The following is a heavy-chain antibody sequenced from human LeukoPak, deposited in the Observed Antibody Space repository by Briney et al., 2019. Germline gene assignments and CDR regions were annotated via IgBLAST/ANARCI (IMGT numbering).Heavy chain of an antibody. V-gene: IGHV3-23*01. Sequence: GGSLRLSCAASGFTFTSYAMSWVRQAPGKGLEWVSAIRGSGGNTYYADSVKGRFTISRDNSKNTPYLQMNSLRAADMAVYYCAKSQVAPRGGGEGKPLASLYYYYGMDVWGQGTTVTVSS. CDR2: IRGSGGNT. CDR3: AKSQVAPRGGGEGKPLASLYYYYGMDV. D-gene: IGHD3-10*01. J-gene: IGHJ6*02. CDR1: GFTFTSYA.